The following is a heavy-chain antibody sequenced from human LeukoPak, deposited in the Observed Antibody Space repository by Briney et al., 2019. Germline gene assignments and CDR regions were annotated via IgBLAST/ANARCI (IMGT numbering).Heavy chain of an antibody. V-gene: IGHV3-21*01. Sequence: GSLRLSCAASGFTFSSYSMNWVRQAPGKGLEWVSSTSSSSSYIYYADSVKGRFTISRDNAKNSLYLQMNSLRAEDTAVYYCARSFLSIAAAATDYWGQGTLVTVSS. CDR2: TSSSSSYI. J-gene: IGHJ4*02. CDR1: GFTFSSYS. D-gene: IGHD6-13*01. CDR3: ARSFLSIAAAATDY.